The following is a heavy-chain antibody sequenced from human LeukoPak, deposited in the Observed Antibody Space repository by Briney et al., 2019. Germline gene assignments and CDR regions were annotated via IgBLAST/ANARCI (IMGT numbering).Heavy chain of an antibody. Sequence: SETLSLTYTVSGGSISGYYWIWIRQPPGKGLEWIGYVYYNGITNYNPSLKSRVTISVDTSKSQFSLKLSSVTAADTAVYFCARHLYSGYDRVFDYWGQGSLVTVSS. D-gene: IGHD5-12*01. CDR2: VYYNGIT. CDR1: GGSISGYY. CDR3: ARHLYSGYDRVFDY. J-gene: IGHJ4*02. V-gene: IGHV4-59*08.